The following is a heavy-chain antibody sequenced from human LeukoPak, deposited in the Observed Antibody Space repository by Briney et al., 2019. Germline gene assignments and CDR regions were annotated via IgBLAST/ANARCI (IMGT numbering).Heavy chain of an antibody. CDR3: ARPTNYGSGTYYVDSLFEH. CDR1: GFTFSSYW. D-gene: IGHD3-10*01. V-gene: IGHV3-74*01. CDR2: IHSDGSIT. Sequence: GGSLRLSCAASGFTFSSYWMHWVRQAPGKGLVWVSRIHSDGSITNYADSVKGRFTISRDNAKNTVYLQMNSLRDDDTAVYYCARPTNYGSGTYYVDSLFEHWGQGTLVTVSS. J-gene: IGHJ4*02.